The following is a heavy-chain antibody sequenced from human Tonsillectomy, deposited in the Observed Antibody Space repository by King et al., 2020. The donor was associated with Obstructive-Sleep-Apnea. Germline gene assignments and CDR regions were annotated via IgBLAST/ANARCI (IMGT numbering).Heavy chain of an antibody. CDR2: ISHTGSS. D-gene: IGHD5-18*01. CDR1: GGSISSGNW. V-gene: IGHV4-4*02. Sequence: VQLQESGPGLVKPSGTLSLTCAVSGGSISSGNWWTWVRQPPGKGLEWIGGISHTGSSTYSPALKSRVTISIHQSKNQFSLKLSSVTAADRAVYYCARITVDTALINLDSWGQGTLVTVSS. J-gene: IGHJ4*02. CDR3: ARITVDTALINLDS.